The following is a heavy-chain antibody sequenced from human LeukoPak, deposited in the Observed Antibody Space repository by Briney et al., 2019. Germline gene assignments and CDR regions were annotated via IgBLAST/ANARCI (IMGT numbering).Heavy chain of an antibody. CDR2: ISYDGSNK. D-gene: IGHD3-10*01. CDR3: ARDGMHGSGSYYSQYFDY. Sequence: GGSLRLSCAASGFTVSSNYMSWVRQAPGKGLEWVAVISYDGSNKYYADSVKGRFTISRDNSKNTLYLQMNSLRAEDTAAYYCARDGMHGSGSYYSQYFDYWGQGTLVTVSS. J-gene: IGHJ4*02. V-gene: IGHV3-30-3*01. CDR1: GFTVSSNY.